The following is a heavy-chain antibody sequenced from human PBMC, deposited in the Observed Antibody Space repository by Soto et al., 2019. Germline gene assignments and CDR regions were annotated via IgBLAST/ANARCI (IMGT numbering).Heavy chain of an antibody. Sequence: ASVKVSCKASGYTFTSYGISWVQQAPGQGLEWMGWISAYNGNTNYAQKLQGRVTMTTDTSTSTAYMELRSLRSDDTAVYYCARGGLAAWGSSPGMDVWGQGTTVTVSS. CDR3: ARGGLAAWGSSPGMDV. CDR1: GYTFTSYG. J-gene: IGHJ6*02. CDR2: ISAYNGNT. V-gene: IGHV1-18*01. D-gene: IGHD6-6*01.